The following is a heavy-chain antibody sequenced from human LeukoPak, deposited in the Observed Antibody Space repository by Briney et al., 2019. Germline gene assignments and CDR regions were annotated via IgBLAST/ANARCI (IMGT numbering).Heavy chain of an antibody. J-gene: IGHJ3*02. CDR1: GFTFSSYA. D-gene: IGHD3-9*01. CDR2: LNWNGDSI. CDR3: ARVPYFDILTGYYSGGFDI. Sequence: GGSLRLSCAASGFTFSSYAMSWVRQTPGKGLEWVSGLNWNGDSIGYADSVKGRFTISRDNAKNSLYLQMDSLRAEDTALYHCARVPYFDILTGYYSGGFDIWGRGTMVTVSS. V-gene: IGHV3-20*01.